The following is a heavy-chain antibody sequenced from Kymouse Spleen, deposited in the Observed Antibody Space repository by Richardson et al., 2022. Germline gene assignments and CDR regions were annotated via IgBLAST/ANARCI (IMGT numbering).Heavy chain of an antibody. V-gene: IGHV4-39*01. CDR1: GGSISSSSYY. CDR3: ARQGYNWNYVLYYYYGMDV. CDR2: IYYSGST. J-gene: IGHJ6*02. Sequence: QLQLQESGPGLVKPSETLSLTCTVSGGSISSSSYYWGWIRQPPGKGLEWIGSIYYSGSTYYNPSLKSRVTISVDTSKNQFSLKLSSVTAADTAVYYCARQGYNWNYVLYYYYGMDVWGQGTTVTVSS. D-gene: IGHD1-7*01.